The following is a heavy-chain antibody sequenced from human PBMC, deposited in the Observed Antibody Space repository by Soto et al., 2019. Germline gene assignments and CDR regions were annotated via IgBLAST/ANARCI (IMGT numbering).Heavy chain of an antibody. CDR2: IYSSGDS. Sequence: QLQLQESGPGLVKPSETLSLTCTVSGDSISSSTHYWGWIRQPPGKGLEWIGNIYSSGDSYHNPSLRSRVPISVDASKNQCSLKLSSVTSADTAIYYGARQVGRNGWYFDLWGRGTLVTVSS. CDR3: ARQVGRNGWYFDL. CDR1: GDSISSSTHY. J-gene: IGHJ2*01. V-gene: IGHV4-39*01. D-gene: IGHD2-8*01.